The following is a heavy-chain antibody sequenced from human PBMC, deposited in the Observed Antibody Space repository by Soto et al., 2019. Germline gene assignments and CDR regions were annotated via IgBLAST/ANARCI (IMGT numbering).Heavy chain of an antibody. D-gene: IGHD4-17*01. V-gene: IGHV3-30*18. CDR1: GFTFSSYG. CDR2: ISYDGSNK. CDR3: AKDPYYGLEKEHYYGMAV. J-gene: IGHJ6*02. Sequence: PGGSLRLSCAASGFTFSSYGMHWVRQAPGKGLEWVAVISYDGSNKYYADSVKGRFTISRDNSKNTLYLQMNSLRAEDTAVYYCAKDPYYGLEKEHYYGMAVWGQGTTVTVSS.